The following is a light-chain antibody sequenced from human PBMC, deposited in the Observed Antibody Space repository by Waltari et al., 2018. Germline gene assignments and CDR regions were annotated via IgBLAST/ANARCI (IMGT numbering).Light chain of an antibody. Sequence: DIQMTQSPSTLPASVGDRFTITCRASQSISNWLAWYQQKPGKAPKLLIYKASTLESGVPSRFSGSGFGTEFTLTISSLQPDDFATYYCQQYNSYSLLTFGGGTKVEIK. V-gene: IGKV1-5*03. CDR1: QSISNW. J-gene: IGKJ4*01. CDR2: KAS. CDR3: QQYNSYSLLT.